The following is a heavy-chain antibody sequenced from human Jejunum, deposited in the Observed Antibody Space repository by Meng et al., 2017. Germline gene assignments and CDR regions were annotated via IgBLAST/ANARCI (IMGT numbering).Heavy chain of an antibody. D-gene: IGHD6-19*01. Sequence: GSPKISRAASHFPFRSIVMIWVRQAPGKGLEWVSSISSGGGTTYYADSVKGRFTITRDNSKNTLYMQMNSLRAEDTAVYFCAKAHSRGWGSRYFDYWGQGTLVTVSS. CDR2: ISSGGGTT. CDR3: AKAHSRGWGSRYFDY. V-gene: IGHV3-23*01. J-gene: IGHJ4*02. CDR1: HFPFRSIV.